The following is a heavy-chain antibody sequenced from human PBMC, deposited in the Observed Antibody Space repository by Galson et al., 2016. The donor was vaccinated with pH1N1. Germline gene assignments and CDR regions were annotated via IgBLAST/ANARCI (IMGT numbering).Heavy chain of an antibody. V-gene: IGHV3-30*02. J-gene: IGHJ4*02. CDR3: ARELGGDSFDY. D-gene: IGHD2-21*02. Sequence: SLRLSCAASGFTFSNSGMHWVRQAPGKGMDWVAFIRYDGSEKYYADSVKGRFTISRDDSKKTLSLQMNSLRVEETAVYYCARELGGDSFDYWGQGTLVTVSS. CDR1: GFTFSNSG. CDR2: IRYDGSEK.